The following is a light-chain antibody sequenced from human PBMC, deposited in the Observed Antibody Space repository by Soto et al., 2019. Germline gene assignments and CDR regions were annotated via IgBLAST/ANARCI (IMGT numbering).Light chain of an antibody. Sequence: EMVMTQSPATLSVSPGERATLSCRASQSVSPKLAWYQQKPGQAPRLLIYAASTWATGVPPRFSGSGSGTEFTLTISSLQSEDFAVYYCQQYSNWPWTFGQGTKVDIK. CDR3: QQYSNWPWT. CDR2: AAS. V-gene: IGKV3-15*01. CDR1: QSVSPK. J-gene: IGKJ1*01.